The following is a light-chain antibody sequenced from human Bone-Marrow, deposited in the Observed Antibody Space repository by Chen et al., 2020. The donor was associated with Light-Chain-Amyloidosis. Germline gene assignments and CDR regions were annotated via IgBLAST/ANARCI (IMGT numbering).Light chain of an antibody. CDR1: DLPTKY. Sequence: SYELTQPPSVSVSPGQTARIPCSGDDLPTKYAYWYQQKPGQAPVLVIHRDTERPSGISERFYGSSSGTTATLTISGVQAEDEADDHCQSADSSGTYEVIFGGGTKLTVL. CDR2: RDT. J-gene: IGLJ2*01. V-gene: IGLV3-25*03. CDR3: QSADSSGTYEVI.